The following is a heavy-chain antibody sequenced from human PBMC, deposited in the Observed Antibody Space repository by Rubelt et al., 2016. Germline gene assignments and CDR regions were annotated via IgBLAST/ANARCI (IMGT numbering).Heavy chain of an antibody. Sequence: QVQLVQSGAEVKKPGASVKVSCKASGYTFTSYGISWVRQAPGQGLEWMGWISAYNGNTNYAQKLQGRVTMTTYISTSTAYRELGGLRSDDTAVYCWARGDNGYRPLDYWGQGTLVTVSS. CDR1: GYTFTSYG. CDR3: ARGDNGYRPLDY. CDR2: ISAYNGNT. J-gene: IGHJ4*02. V-gene: IGHV1-18*01. D-gene: IGHD5-24*01.